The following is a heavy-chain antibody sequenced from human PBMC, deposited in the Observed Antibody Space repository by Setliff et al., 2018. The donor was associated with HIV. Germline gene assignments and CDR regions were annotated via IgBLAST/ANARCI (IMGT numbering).Heavy chain of an antibody. CDR3: ARRDGRSMNAFQI. J-gene: IGHJ3*01. D-gene: IGHD6-13*01. CDR1: DYTFSTYW. Sequence: GESLTISCKALDYTFSTYWIGWVRQMPGEGLEWMGIIYPDDSNIRYNPSFQSQVTISADKSITTAYLEIHNLKASDTATYYCARRDGRSMNAFQIWGPGTMVTVSS. V-gene: IGHV5-51*01. CDR2: IYPDDSNI.